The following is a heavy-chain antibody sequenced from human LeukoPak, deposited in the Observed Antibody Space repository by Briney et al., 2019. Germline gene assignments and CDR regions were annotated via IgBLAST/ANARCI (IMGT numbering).Heavy chain of an antibody. CDR1: GGSISSYY. V-gene: IGHV4-59*01. D-gene: IGHD2-2*01. CDR2: IYYSGST. Sequence: PSETLSLTCTVSGGSISSYYWSWIRQPPGKGLEWIGYIYYSGSTNYNPSLKSRVTISVDTSKNQFSLKLSSVTAADTAVYYCARYHCSGTSCLNFDYWGQGTLVTVSS. J-gene: IGHJ4*02. CDR3: ARYHCSGTSCLNFDY.